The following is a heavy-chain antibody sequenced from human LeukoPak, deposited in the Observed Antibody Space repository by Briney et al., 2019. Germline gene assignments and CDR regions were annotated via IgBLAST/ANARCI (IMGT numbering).Heavy chain of an antibody. Sequence: GGSLRLSCAASGFTFSSYAMHWVRQTPGKGLEYVSGINSNGGSTHYANSVKGRFTISRDNSKHTLYLQMGSLRTEDTAVYYCASGYSYGFDYWGQGTLVTVSS. CDR1: GFTFSSYA. D-gene: IGHD5-18*01. J-gene: IGHJ4*02. CDR3: ASGYSYGFDY. CDR2: INSNGGST. V-gene: IGHV3-64*01.